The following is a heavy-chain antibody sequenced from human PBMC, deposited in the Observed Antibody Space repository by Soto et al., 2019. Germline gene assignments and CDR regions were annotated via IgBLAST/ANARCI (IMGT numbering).Heavy chain of an antibody. J-gene: IGHJ4*02. CDR1: GYTFTSYD. CDR3: ARGRDIVLMGMDYYDY. D-gene: IGHD2-8*01. Sequence: ASVKVSCKASGYTFTSYDINWVRQVTGQGLEWMGWMNPNSGNTGYAQKFQGRVTMTRNTSISTAYMELSSLRSEDTAVYYCARGRDIVLMGMDYYDYWGLGTLVTVSS. CDR2: MNPNSGNT. V-gene: IGHV1-8*01.